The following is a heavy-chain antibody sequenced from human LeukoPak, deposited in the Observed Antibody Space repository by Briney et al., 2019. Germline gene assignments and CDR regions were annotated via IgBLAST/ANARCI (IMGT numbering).Heavy chain of an antibody. D-gene: IGHD5-12*01. CDR2: ISSTSSDI. CDR3: AKGLFSGYDKYLDS. V-gene: IGHV3-21*04. CDR1: GFALETYT. Sequence: PGGPLRLSCVASGFALETYTMNWVRQAPGKGLEWVSFISSTSSDINYADSVRDRFTISRDNAKNSLFLQMDSLRVEDTAVYYCAKGLFSGYDKYLDSWGQGTLVTVSS. J-gene: IGHJ4*02.